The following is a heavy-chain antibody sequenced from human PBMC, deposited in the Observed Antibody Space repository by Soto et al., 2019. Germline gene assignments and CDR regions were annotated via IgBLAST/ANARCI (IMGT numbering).Heavy chain of an antibody. CDR2: ISGSDDST. Sequence: GGSLRLSCAASGFTFSSYAMSWVRQAPGKGLEWVSTISGSDDSTYYADSVKGRFTISRDNSKNTLYLQMNSLRAEDTAVFYCAIAYTGYLWYFDYWGRGTLVTVSS. V-gene: IGHV3-23*01. D-gene: IGHD5-12*01. J-gene: IGHJ4*02. CDR3: AIAYTGYLWYFDY. CDR1: GFTFSSYA.